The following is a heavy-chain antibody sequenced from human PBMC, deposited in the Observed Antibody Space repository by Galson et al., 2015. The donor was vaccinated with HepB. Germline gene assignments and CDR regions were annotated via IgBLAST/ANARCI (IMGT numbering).Heavy chain of an antibody. CDR1: GYTFNSYV. D-gene: IGHD2-2*01. Sequence: SVKVSCKASGYTFNSYVISWVRQAPGQGLEWMGWISAFNGDTNYAQRLQGRVTMTTDTSTSTAYMELRSLRSDDTAVYYCARDHREPADGYCRGTSCYTWFDPWGKGTLVTVSS. CDR2: ISAFNGDT. J-gene: IGHJ5*02. CDR3: ARDHREPADGYCRGTSCYTWFDP. V-gene: IGHV1-18*01.